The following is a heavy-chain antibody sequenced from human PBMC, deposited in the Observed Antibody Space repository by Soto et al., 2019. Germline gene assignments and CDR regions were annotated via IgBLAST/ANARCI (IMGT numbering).Heavy chain of an antibody. CDR1: GFTVSRNY. J-gene: IGHJ4*02. Sequence: EVQLVESGGGLIQPGGSLRLSCAASGFTVSRNYMSWVRQAPGKGLEWVSVTYSGGTTYYADSVKGRFTISRDNSKNTLYLQMNSLRAEDTAGYYCARGPHYTNLDYWGQGTLVTVSS. D-gene: IGHD4-4*01. CDR2: TYSGGTT. CDR3: ARGPHYTNLDY. V-gene: IGHV3-53*01.